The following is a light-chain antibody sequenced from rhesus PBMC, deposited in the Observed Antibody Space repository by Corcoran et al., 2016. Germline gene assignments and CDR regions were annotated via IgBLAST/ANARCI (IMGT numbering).Light chain of an antibody. Sequence: DIQMTQSPSSLSASVGDTVTITCRASQSISNWLAWYQQKPGKAPKVVIYKASTLQTGVPARFSGSGSGTDFTLTIGSLQSEDFATYYCRHYGSREFTFGPVTKLDIK. CDR3: RHYGSREFT. J-gene: IGKJ3*01. CDR2: KAS. V-gene: IGKV1-22*01. CDR1: QSISNW.